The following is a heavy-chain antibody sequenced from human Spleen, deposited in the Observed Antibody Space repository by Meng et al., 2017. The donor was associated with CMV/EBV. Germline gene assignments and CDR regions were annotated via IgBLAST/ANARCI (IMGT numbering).Heavy chain of an antibody. CDR2: ISGGGSYT. CDR3: ARSAPYTGYPIDS. J-gene: IGHJ4*02. Sequence: GESLKISCTASGFTFSASYMTWVRQAPGKGLEWVSSISGGGSYTYDADSVRGRFTISRDNAQNSLYLQMSSLRVEDTAVYYCARSAPYTGYPIDSWGLGSLVTVS. CDR1: GFTFSASY. V-gene: IGHV3-21*01. D-gene: IGHD3-9*01.